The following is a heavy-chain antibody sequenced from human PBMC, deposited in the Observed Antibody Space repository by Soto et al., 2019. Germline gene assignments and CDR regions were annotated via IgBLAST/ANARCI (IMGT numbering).Heavy chain of an antibody. V-gene: IGHV4-34*01. Sequence: PSETLSLTCAVYGGSFSGYYWSWIRQPPGKGLEWIGEINHSRSTNYNPSLKSRVTISVDTSKNQFSLKLSSVTAADTAVYYCARMKAVAGAHYYYYYGMDVWGQGTTVTVSS. J-gene: IGHJ6*02. CDR3: ARMKAVAGAHYYYYYGMDV. D-gene: IGHD6-19*01. CDR1: GGSFSGYY. CDR2: INHSRST.